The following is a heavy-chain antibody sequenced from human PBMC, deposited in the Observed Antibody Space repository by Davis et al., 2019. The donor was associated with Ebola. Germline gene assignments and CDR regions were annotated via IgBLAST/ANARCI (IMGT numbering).Heavy chain of an antibody. CDR3: ARGEYSSSRRERGYYYYYMDV. CDR1: GYTFTGYY. J-gene: IGHJ6*03. V-gene: IGHV1-2*04. CDR2: INPNSGGT. D-gene: IGHD6-6*01. Sequence: ASVKVSCKASGYTFTGYYMHWVRQAPGQGLEWMGWINPNSGGTNYAQKFQGWVTMTRDTSISTAYMELSRLRSDDTAVYYCARGEYSSSRRERGYYYYYMDVWGKGTTVTVSS.